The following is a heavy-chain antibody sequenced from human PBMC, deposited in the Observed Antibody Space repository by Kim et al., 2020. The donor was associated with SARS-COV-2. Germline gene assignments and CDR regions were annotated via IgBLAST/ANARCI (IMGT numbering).Heavy chain of an antibody. D-gene: IGHD2-8*02. J-gene: IGHJ6*02. CDR1: GFTFSDHY. CDR2: ISSSSGYT. CDR3: ARLLVGEFYYGMDV. V-gene: IGHV3-11*03. Sequence: GGSLRLSCEVSGFTFSDHYMSWIRQAPGKGLEWVSYISSSSGYTNYADSVKGRFTISRDNAENSLSLQMHSLRAEDTAVYYCARLLVGEFYYGMDVWGQGTTVTVSS.